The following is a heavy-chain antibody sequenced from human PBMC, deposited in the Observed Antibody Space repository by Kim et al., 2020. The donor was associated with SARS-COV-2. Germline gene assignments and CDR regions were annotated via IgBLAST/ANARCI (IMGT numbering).Heavy chain of an antibody. CDR1: GFTFSSYA. Sequence: GGSLRHSCAASGFTFSSYAMHWVRQAPGKGLEWVAVISYDGSNKYYVDSVKGRFTISRDNSKNTLYLQMNSLRAEDTAVYYCARQYGSGSSYYYYGMDVWGQGTTVTVSS. J-gene: IGHJ6*02. CDR3: ARQYGSGSSYYYYGMDV. D-gene: IGHD3-10*01. CDR2: ISYDGSNK. V-gene: IGHV3-30*04.